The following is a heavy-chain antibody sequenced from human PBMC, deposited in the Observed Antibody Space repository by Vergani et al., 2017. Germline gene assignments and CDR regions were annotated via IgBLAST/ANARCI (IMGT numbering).Heavy chain of an antibody. CDR3: ARVVPSNSEVTPTAFDV. Sequence: QVQLVQSGAELKKPGASVSVSCKGSSHTFQTYGISWVRQAPGKGLEWMAGIRPYTGHTIYAQKFQDRVTMTADTSTNTAYMELRSLRSHDTAVYFCARVVPSNSEVTPTAFDVWGQGTMVTVSS. CDR2: IRPYTGHT. D-gene: IGHD2-15*01. V-gene: IGHV1-18*01. CDR1: SHTFQTYG. J-gene: IGHJ3*01.